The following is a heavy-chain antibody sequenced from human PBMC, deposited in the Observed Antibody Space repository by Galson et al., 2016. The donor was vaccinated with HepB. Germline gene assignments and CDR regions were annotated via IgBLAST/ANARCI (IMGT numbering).Heavy chain of an antibody. Sequence: SLRLSCAASGFAFNVYGMTWVRQAPRKGLEWVSAISTSGSSTDYADSVRGRFTISRDNTKKTLYLQRNNLRAEDTAVYYCARGTTVLGDYWGQGILVTVSS. J-gene: IGHJ4*02. D-gene: IGHD4-11*01. CDR2: ISTSGSST. CDR1: GFAFNVYG. V-gene: IGHV3-23*01. CDR3: ARGTTVLGDY.